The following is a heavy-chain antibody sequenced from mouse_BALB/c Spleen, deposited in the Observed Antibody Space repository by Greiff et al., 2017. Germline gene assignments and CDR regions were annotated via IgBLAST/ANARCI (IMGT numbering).Heavy chain of an antibody. CDR1: GFTFSSYG. Sequence: DVMLVESGGGLVQPGGSLKLSCAASGFTFSSYGMSWVRQTPDKRLELVATINSNGGSTYYPDSVKGRFTISRDNAKNTLYLKMSSLKSEDTAMYYCARGGSSPSWFAYWGQGTLVTVSA. J-gene: IGHJ3*01. CDR2: INSNGGST. V-gene: IGHV5-6-3*01. CDR3: ARGGSSPSWFAY. D-gene: IGHD1-1*01.